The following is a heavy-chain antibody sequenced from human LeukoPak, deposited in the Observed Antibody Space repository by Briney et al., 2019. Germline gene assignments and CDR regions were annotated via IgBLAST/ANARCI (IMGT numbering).Heavy chain of an antibody. CDR2: IYYSGST. CDR3: ARGSSWGFTGTFDY. Sequence: SETLSLTCTVSGGSISSGSYYWSWIRQPAGKGLEWIGYIYYSGSTNYNPSLKSRVTISVDTSKNQFSLNLSPVTAADTAVYYCARGSSWGFTGTFDYWGQGTLVTVSS. V-gene: IGHV4-61*10. J-gene: IGHJ4*02. CDR1: GGSISSGSYY. D-gene: IGHD7-27*01.